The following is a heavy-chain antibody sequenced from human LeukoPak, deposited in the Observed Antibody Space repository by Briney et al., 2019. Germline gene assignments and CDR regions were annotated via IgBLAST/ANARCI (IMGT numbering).Heavy chain of an antibody. J-gene: IGHJ3*02. Sequence: GGSLRLSCAASGFTFSSYWMHWVRQAPGRGLVWVSRINSDGSSTSYADSVKGRFTISRDNAKNTLYLQMNSLRAEDTAVYYCARDPIVGATTMTFDIRGQGTMVTVSS. D-gene: IGHD1-26*01. CDR1: GFTFSSYW. V-gene: IGHV3-74*01. CDR3: ARDPIVGATTMTFDI. CDR2: INSDGSST.